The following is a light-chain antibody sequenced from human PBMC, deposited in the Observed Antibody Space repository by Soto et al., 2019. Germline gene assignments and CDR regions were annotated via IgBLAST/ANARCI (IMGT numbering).Light chain of an antibody. CDR1: QSVIRN. V-gene: IGKV3-11*01. CDR2: DAS. Sequence: EIMLTQSPVTLCLSPGERPTLSCRASQSVIRNLAWYQQKPGQAPRLLIYDASNRATGIPARFSGSGSVTDFTLTISSLEPEDFAVYYCQQRSNWATFGPGTKVDNK. CDR3: QQRSNWAT. J-gene: IGKJ3*01.